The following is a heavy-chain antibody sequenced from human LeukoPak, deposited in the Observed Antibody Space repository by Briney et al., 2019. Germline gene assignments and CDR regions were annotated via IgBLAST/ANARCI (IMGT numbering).Heavy chain of an antibody. CDR2: ISYDGSNK. CDR1: GFTFSSYA. J-gene: IGHJ4*02. Sequence: GRSLRLSCAASGFTFSSYAMHWVRQAPGKGLEWVAVISYDGSNKYYADSVKGRFTISRDSPKNTLYLQMNTLRIEDTAVYYCARGIPLPRGYGSGGLNYWGQGTLVTVSS. D-gene: IGHD3-10*01. CDR3: ARGIPLPRGYGSGGLNY. V-gene: IGHV3-30-3*01.